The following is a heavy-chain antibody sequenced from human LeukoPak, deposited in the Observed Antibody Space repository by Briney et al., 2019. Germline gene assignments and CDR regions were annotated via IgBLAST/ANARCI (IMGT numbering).Heavy chain of an antibody. CDR1: GYTFTSYG. J-gene: IGHJ5*02. D-gene: IGHD3-9*01. V-gene: IGHV1-18*01. Sequence: ASVKVSCKASGYTFTSYGISWVRQAPGRGLEWMGWISAYNGNTNYAQKLQGRVTMTTDTSTSTAYMELRSLRSDDTAVYYCARDYYDILTGYYLNWFDPWGQGTLVTVSS. CDR2: ISAYNGNT. CDR3: ARDYYDILTGYYLNWFDP.